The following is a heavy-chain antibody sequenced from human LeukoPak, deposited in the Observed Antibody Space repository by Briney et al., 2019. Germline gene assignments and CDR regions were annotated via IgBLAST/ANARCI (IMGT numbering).Heavy chain of an antibody. D-gene: IGHD3-22*01. CDR2: IYHSGST. J-gene: IGHJ4*02. CDR1: GDSLSSTTYY. Sequence: SETLSLTCTVSGDSLSSTTYYWGWIRQTPGKGLEWIGNIYHSGSTYYNPSLESRVTISIDTSKNQFSLKLSSVTAADTAVYYCARDLERYYYDSSGYLYYWGQGTLVTVSS. CDR3: ARDLERYYYDSSGYLYY. V-gene: IGHV4-39*07.